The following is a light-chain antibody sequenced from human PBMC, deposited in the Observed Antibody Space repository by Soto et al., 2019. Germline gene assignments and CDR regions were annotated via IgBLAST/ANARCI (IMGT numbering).Light chain of an antibody. J-gene: IGKJ5*01. CDR1: QTISSW. V-gene: IGKV1-5*03. Sequence: DIPVTQSPSTLSGSLCHRFTISCRASQTISSWLAWYQQKPGKAPKLLIYKASTLKSGVPSRFSGSGSGTDFTLTISSLEPEDFAVYYCQQRSNWPSITFGQGTRLEIK. CDR3: QQRSNWPSIT. CDR2: KAS.